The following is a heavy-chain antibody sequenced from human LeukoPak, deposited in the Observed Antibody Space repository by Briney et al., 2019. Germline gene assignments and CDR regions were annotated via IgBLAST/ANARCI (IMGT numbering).Heavy chain of an antibody. CDR1: GGTFSSYA. CDR2: IIPIFGTA. V-gene: IGHV1-69*13. Sequence: ASVKVSCKASGGTFSSYAISWVRQAPGQGLEWMGGIIPIFGTANYAQKFQGRVTITADESTSTAYMELSSLRSEDTAVYYCARGYGGNLNHDAFDIWGQGTMVTVSS. CDR3: ARGYGGNLNHDAFDI. J-gene: IGHJ3*02. D-gene: IGHD4-23*01.